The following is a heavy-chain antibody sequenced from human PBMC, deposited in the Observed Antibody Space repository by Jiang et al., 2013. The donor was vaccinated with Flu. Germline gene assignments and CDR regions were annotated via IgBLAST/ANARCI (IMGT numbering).Heavy chain of an antibody. CDR2: ISGSGGST. D-gene: IGHD6-13*01. CDR3: AKDRSSSWYAVIDY. J-gene: IGHJ4*02. CDR1: GFTFSSYA. Sequence: LSCAASGFTFSSYAMSWVRQAPGRGLEWVSAISGSGGSTYYADSVKGRFTISRDNSKNTLYLQMNSLRAEDTAVYYCAKDRSSSWYAVIDYWGQGTLVTVSS. V-gene: IGHV3-23*01.